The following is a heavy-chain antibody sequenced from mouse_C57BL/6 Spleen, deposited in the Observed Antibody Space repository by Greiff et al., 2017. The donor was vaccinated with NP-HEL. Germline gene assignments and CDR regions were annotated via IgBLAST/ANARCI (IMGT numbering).Heavy chain of an antibody. D-gene: IGHD1-1*01. CDR1: GYSITSGYD. J-gene: IGHJ1*03. V-gene: IGHV3-1*01. CDR2: ISYSGST. Sequence: EVQLVESGPGMVKPSQSLSLTCTVTGYSITSGYDWHWIRHFPGNKLEWMGYISYSGSTNYNPSLKSRISITHDTSKNHFFLKLISVTTEDTATYYCARDYGFHWYFDVWGTGTTVTVSS. CDR3: ARDYGFHWYFDV.